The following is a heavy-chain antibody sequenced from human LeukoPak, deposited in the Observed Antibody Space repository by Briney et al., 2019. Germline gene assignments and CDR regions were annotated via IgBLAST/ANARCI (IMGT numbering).Heavy chain of an antibody. Sequence: SETLSLTCAVYDGSFSTYYWSWIRQPPGKGLEWIGEINHSGSTTYNPSLESRVTISIDTSKNQFSLKLSSVNAADTAVYYCAGYYYGTENYHNHPNFDYWGQGTLVTVSS. CDR2: INHSGST. CDR3: AGYYYGTENYHNHPNFDY. D-gene: IGHD3-10*01. CDR1: DGSFSTYY. J-gene: IGHJ4*02. V-gene: IGHV4-34*01.